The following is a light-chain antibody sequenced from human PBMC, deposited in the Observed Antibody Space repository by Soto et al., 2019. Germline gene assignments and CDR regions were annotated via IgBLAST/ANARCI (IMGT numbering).Light chain of an antibody. CDR3: SSYTSTSNYV. J-gene: IGLJ1*01. Sequence: QSVLTQPASVSGSPGQSITISCTGTSSDVGGYNYVSWYQQHPGKAPKLMIYEVSNRHSGVSNRFSGSKSGNTASLTISGLQAEDEAAYYCSSYTSTSNYVLGNGTKVT. CDR2: EVS. CDR1: SSDVGGYNY. V-gene: IGLV2-14*01.